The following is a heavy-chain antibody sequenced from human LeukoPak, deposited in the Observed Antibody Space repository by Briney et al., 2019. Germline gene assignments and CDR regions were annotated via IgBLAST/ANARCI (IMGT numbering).Heavy chain of an antibody. CDR3: AKYPGIAAAGTASDFDY. J-gene: IGHJ4*02. CDR2: ISSSSSYI. CDR1: GFTFSSYS. Sequence: GGSLRLSCAASGFTFSSYSMNWVRQAPGKGLEWVSSISSSSSYIYYADSVKGRFTISRDNAKNSLYLQMNSLRAEDTAVYYCAKYPGIAAAGTASDFDYWGQGTLVTVSS. V-gene: IGHV3-21*01. D-gene: IGHD6-13*01.